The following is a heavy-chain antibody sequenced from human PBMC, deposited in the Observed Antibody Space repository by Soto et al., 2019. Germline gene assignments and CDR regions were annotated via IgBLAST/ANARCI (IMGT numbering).Heavy chain of an antibody. CDR3: AKYLSSPNFDY. V-gene: IGHV3-23*01. CDR1: GFTVSSYA. Sequence: PGGSLRLSCVASGFTVSSYALTWVRQPPGRGLEWVSSITGSGGGTYYADSVKGRFTISRDNSKSTLYLQMNSLRAEDTAVYYCAKYLSSPNFDYWGQGTLVTVSS. J-gene: IGHJ4*02. D-gene: IGHD6-6*01. CDR2: ITGSGGGT.